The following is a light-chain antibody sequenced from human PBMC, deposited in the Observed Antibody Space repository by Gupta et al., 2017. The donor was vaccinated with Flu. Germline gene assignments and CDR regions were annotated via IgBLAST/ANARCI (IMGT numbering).Light chain of an antibody. CDR1: QSVSSW. CDR3: QQYHSYPPT. V-gene: IGKV1-5*03. J-gene: IGKJ4*01. CDR2: QAS. Sequence: GVRFTVTCRASQSVSSWLAWYQQRPREAPKFLIYQASVLESGVPSRFSGSGSGTAFTLTIRSLQPDDFTTYYCQQYHSYPPTFGGGTKVEIK.